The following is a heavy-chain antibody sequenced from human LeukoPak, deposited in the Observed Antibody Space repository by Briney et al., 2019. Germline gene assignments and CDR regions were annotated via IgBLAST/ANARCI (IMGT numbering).Heavy chain of an antibody. Sequence: PGGSLRLSCAASGFTFSNYGMSWVRQAPGKGLEWVSAISGSGVTTYYADSVKGRFAISRDNSKNTVYLQMNSLRAEDTAVYYCARDVSLLQFGCWGQGTLVTVSS. J-gene: IGHJ4*02. CDR2: ISGSGVTT. V-gene: IGHV3-23*01. CDR3: ARDVSLLQFGC. CDR1: GFTFSNYG. D-gene: IGHD5-24*01.